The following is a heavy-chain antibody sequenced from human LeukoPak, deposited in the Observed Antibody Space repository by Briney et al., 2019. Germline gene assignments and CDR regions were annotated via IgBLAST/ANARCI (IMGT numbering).Heavy chain of an antibody. Sequence: GGSLRLSCAASGFTFSSYWMSRVRQAPGKGLEWVANIKQDGSEKYYVDSVKGRFTISRDNAKNSLYLQMNSLRAEDTAVYYCARAYDYVWGSYRYGTDYWGQGTLVTVSS. D-gene: IGHD3-16*02. CDR2: IKQDGSEK. V-gene: IGHV3-7*01. CDR1: GFTFSSYW. J-gene: IGHJ4*02. CDR3: ARAYDYVWGSYRYGTDY.